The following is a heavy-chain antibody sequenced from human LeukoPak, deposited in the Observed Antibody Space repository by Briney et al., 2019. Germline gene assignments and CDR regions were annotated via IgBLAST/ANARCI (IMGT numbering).Heavy chain of an antibody. CDR3: ARGREFGERPYYYYYMDV. V-gene: IGHV3-21*04. J-gene: IGHJ6*03. CDR1: GFTFSSYS. D-gene: IGHD3-10*01. Sequence: GGSLRLSCAASGFTFSSYSMNWVRQAPGKGLEWVSSISSSSSYIYYADSVKGRFTISRDNAKNSLYLQMNSLRAEDTAVYYCARGREFGERPYYYYYMDVWGKGTTVTISS. CDR2: ISSSSSYI.